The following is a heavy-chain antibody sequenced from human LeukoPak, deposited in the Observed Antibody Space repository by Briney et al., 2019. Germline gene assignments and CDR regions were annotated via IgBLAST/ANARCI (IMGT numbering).Heavy chain of an antibody. V-gene: IGHV3-30*18. CDR3: AKDFRGSGSYYTPYYYYYGMDV. CDR1: GFTFSSYG. CDR2: ISYDGSNK. J-gene: IGHJ6*04. Sequence: GGSLRLSCLASGFTFSSYGMHWVRQAPGKGLEWVAVISYDGSNKYYADSVKGRFTISRDNSKNTLYLQMNSLRAEDTAVYYCAKDFRGSGSYYTPYYYYYGMDVWGKGTTVTVSS. D-gene: IGHD3-10*01.